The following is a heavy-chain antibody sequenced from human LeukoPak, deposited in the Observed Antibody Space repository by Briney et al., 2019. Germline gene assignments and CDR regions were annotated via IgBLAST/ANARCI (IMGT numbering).Heavy chain of an antibody. D-gene: IGHD3-10*01. CDR2: IRSKANSYAT. CDR3: TRSYGSGSYYKADFDY. Sequence: GGSLRLSCAASGFTFSGSAMHWVRQASGKGLEWVGRIRSKANSYATAYAASVKGRFTISRDDSKNTAYLQMNSLKTEDTAVYYCTRSYGSGSYYKADFDYWGQGTLVTVSS. V-gene: IGHV3-73*01. J-gene: IGHJ4*02. CDR1: GFTFSGSA.